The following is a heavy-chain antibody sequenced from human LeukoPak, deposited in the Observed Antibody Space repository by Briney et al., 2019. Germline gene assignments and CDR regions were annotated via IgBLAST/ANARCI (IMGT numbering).Heavy chain of an antibody. J-gene: IGHJ4*02. CDR3: VKESSGGWSNFDY. CDR2: LRHVGSHK. CDR1: GLTFSSYA. Sequence: GGSLRPFCAASGLTFSSYAMSWARQAPGQGLPRVAFLRHVGSHKSSVDSVKRRLTISRYNSKHTLYLQMNSLIFEDTAVYYCVKESSGGWSNFDYWGQGTLVTVSS. V-gene: IGHV3-30*02. D-gene: IGHD6-19*01.